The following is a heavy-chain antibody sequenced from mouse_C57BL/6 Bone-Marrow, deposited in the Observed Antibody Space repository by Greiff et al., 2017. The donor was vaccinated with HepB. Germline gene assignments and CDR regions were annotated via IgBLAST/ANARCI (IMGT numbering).Heavy chain of an antibody. J-gene: IGHJ4*01. CDR1: GYSFTDYN. Sequence: EVKLQESGPELVKPGASVKISCKASGYSFTDYNMNWVKQSNGKSLEWIGVINPNYGTTSYNQKFKGKATLTVDQSSSTAYMQLNSLTSEDSAVYYCARGLTGALYYAMDYWGQGTSVTVSS. D-gene: IGHD4-1*01. V-gene: IGHV1-39*01. CDR2: INPNYGTT. CDR3: ARGLTGALYYAMDY.